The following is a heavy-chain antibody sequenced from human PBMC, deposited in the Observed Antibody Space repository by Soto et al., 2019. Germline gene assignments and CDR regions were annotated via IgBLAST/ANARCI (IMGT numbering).Heavy chain of an antibody. CDR2: IKQDGSEK. J-gene: IGHJ4*02. CDR3: ARDFSDSSGWYSDY. D-gene: IGHD6-19*01. CDR1: GFTFSSYW. V-gene: IGHV3-7*01. Sequence: GGSLRFSCAASGFTFSSYWMSWVRQAPGKGLEWVANIKQDGSEKYYVDSVKGRFTISRDNAKNSLYLQMNSLRAEDTAVYYCARDFSDSSGWYSDYWGQGTLVTVSS.